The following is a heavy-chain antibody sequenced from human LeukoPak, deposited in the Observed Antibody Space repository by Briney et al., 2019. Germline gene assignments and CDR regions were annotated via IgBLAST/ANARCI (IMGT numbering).Heavy chain of an antibody. CDR2: IYTSGST. J-gene: IGHJ3*02. Sequence: PSETLSLTCTVSGGSISSYYWSWIRQPAGKGLEWIGRIYTSGSTNYNPSLKSRVTMSVATSKNQFSLKLSSVTAADTAVYYCARGGGSWYYDSSGHDAFDIWGQGTMVTVSS. V-gene: IGHV4-4*07. CDR1: GGSISSYY. D-gene: IGHD3-22*01. CDR3: ARGGGSWYYDSSGHDAFDI.